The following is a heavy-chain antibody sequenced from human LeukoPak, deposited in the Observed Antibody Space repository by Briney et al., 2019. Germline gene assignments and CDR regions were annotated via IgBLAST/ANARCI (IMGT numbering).Heavy chain of an antibody. D-gene: IGHD3-10*01. Sequence: ASVKVSCKASGYTFTGYYMHWVRQAPGQGLEWMGWINPNSGGTNYAQKFQGRVTMTRDTSISTAYMELSRLRSDDTAVYYCAREVVGRAMVRGGGYWGQGTLVTVSS. CDR3: AREVVGRAMVRGGGY. V-gene: IGHV1-2*02. CDR2: INPNSGGT. J-gene: IGHJ4*02. CDR1: GYTFTGYY.